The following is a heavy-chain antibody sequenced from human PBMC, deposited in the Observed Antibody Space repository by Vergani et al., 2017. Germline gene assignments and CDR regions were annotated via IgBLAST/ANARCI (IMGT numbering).Heavy chain of an antibody. CDR1: GYSFTSYW. D-gene: IGHD3-22*01. CDR3: ARVGWSYYDSSGYYYAPGGWFDP. J-gene: IGHJ5*02. V-gene: IGHV5-10-1*03. CDR2: IDPSDSYT. Sequence: EVQLVQSGAEVKKPGASLRIPCKGSGYSFTSYWISWVRQLPGKGLEWMGRIDPSDSYTNYSPSFQGHVTISADKSISTAYLQWSSLKASDTAMYYCARVGWSYYDSSGYYYAPGGWFDPWGQGTLVTVSS.